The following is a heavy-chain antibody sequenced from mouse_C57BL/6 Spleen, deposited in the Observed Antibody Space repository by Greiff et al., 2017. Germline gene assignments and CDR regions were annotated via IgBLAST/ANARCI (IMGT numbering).Heavy chain of an antibody. CDR1: GYTFTSYW. V-gene: IGHV1-64*01. CDR3: ARERGDGYYDY. Sequence: QVQLQQPGAELVKPGASVKLSCKASGYTFTSYWMHWVKPRPGQGLEWIGMIHPNSGSTNYNEKFKSKATLTVDKSSSTAYMQLSSLTSEDSAVYYCARERGDGYYDYWGQGTTLTVSS. CDR2: IHPNSGST. J-gene: IGHJ2*01. D-gene: IGHD2-3*01.